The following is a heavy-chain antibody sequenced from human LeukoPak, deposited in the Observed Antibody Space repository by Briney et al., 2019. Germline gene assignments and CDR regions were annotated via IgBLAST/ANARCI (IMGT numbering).Heavy chain of an antibody. CDR3: ARGGGNSHYHYYGVDV. J-gene: IGHJ6*02. Sequence: ASVKVSCKASGGTFSSYAISWVRQAPGQGVERMGRIIPILGIANYAQKFQGRVTITADKSTSTAYMELSSLRSEDTAVYYCARGGGNSHYHYYGVDVWGQGTTVTVSS. V-gene: IGHV1-69*04. D-gene: IGHD4-23*01. CDR1: GGTFSSYA. CDR2: IIPILGIA.